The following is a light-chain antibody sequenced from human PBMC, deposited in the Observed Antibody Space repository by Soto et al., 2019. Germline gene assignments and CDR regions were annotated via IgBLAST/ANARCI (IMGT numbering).Light chain of an antibody. CDR3: QQRSNWPPEVT. V-gene: IGKV3-11*01. Sequence: EIVLTQSPDTLSLSPGERATLSCRASQSVSSSLAWYQQKPGQAPRLLIYDASNRATGIPARFSGSGSGTDFTLTISSLEPKDFAVYFCQQRSNWPPEVTFGPGTKVDIK. J-gene: IGKJ3*01. CDR1: QSVSSS. CDR2: DAS.